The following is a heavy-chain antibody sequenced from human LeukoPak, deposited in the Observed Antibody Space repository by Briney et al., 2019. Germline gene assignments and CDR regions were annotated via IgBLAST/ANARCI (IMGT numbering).Heavy chain of an antibody. V-gene: IGHV5-51*01. Sequence: GESLKISFKGSGYSFTSYWIGWVRQMPGKGLEWMGIIYPGESDTRYSPSFQGQVTISGDKSISTAYLQWSSLKASDTAMYYCARHLDSGSYSYFDYWGQGTLVTVSS. CDR1: GYSFTSYW. CDR2: IYPGESDT. CDR3: ARHLDSGSYSYFDY. D-gene: IGHD1-26*01. J-gene: IGHJ4*02.